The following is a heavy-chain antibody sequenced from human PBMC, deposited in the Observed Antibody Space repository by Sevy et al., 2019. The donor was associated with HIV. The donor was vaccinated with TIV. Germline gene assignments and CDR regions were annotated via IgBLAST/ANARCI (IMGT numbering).Heavy chain of an antibody. J-gene: IGHJ4*02. CDR3: ARGVSRYYDTSGYLFDY. V-gene: IGHV6-1*01. Sequence: SRTLSLTCAISGDSVSSNSAAWNWIRQSPSRGLEWLGRTYYKSKWYNNYALSVKSRITVNPDTSKNQFSLQLNSVTPEDTAVYYCARGVSRYYDTSGYLFDYWGQGTLVTVSS. CDR2: TYYKSKWYN. D-gene: IGHD3-22*01. CDR1: GDSVSSNSAA.